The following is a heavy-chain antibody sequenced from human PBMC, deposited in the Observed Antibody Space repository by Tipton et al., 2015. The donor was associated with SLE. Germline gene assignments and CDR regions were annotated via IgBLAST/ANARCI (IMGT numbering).Heavy chain of an antibody. CDR1: GGSISSSDW. V-gene: IGHV4-4*02. CDR3: ARLWLRDYFDY. Sequence: TLSLTCAVSGGSISSSDWWCWVRQPPGKGLEWIGYIYYSGSTNYNPSLKSRVTISVDTSKNQFSLKLSSVAAADTAVYYCARLWLRDYFDYWGQGTLVTVSS. CDR2: IYYSGST. J-gene: IGHJ4*02. D-gene: IGHD3-10*01.